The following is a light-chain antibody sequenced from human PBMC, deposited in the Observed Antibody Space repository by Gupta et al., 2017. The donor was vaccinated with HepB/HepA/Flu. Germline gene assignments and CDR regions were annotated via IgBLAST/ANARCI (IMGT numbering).Light chain of an antibody. V-gene: IGKV2-28*01. CDR1: QSLLHSNGYNY. Sequence: DIVMTQSPLSLPVTPGEPASISCRSSQSLLHSNGYNYLDWYLQKPGQSPQLLIYLGSNRASGVPDRFSGSGSGTDFTLKISRGEAEDVGVYYCTQQLQTPCTFGRGTKVDIK. J-gene: IGKJ4*01. CDR2: LGS. CDR3: TQQLQTPCT.